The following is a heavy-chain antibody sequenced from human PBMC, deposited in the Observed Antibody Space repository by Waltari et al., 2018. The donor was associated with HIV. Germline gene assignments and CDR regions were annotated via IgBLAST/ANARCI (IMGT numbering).Heavy chain of an antibody. CDR3: VRQGRYDTNHYYRGYY. D-gene: IGHD2-15*01. V-gene: IGHV3-48*03. CDR2: ISRIGSTI. CDR1: GFTFSSYE. Sequence: EVDLVESGGDLVHPGGSLRLSCEVSGFTFSSYEMNWVRQAPGKVLGWFSYISRIGSTISYAESVNGRFTISRDNTNNSLSLQMTSLRVEDTAYYYCVRQGRYDTNHYYRGYYWGQGTLVTVSS. J-gene: IGHJ1*01.